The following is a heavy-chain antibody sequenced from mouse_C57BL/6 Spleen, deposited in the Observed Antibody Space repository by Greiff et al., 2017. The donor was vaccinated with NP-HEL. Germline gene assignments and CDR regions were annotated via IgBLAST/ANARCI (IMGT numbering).Heavy chain of an antibody. V-gene: IGHV1-81*01. D-gene: IGHD1-3*01. Sequence: VQLKESGAELARPGASVKLSCKASGYTFTSYGISWVKQRTGQGLEWIGEIYPRSGNTYYNEKFKGKATLTADKSSSTAYMELRSLTSEDSAVYFCARSGGDDQAWFAYWGQGTLVTVSA. J-gene: IGHJ3*01. CDR1: GYTFTSYG. CDR3: ARSGGDDQAWFAY. CDR2: IYPRSGNT.